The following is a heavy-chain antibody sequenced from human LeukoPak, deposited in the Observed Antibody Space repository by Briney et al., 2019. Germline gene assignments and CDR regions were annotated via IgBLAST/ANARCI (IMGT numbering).Heavy chain of an antibody. J-gene: IGHJ4*02. Sequence: GGSLRLSCAASGFTFSSYAMSWVRQAPGKGLEWVSAISGSGGSTYYADSVKGRFTISRDNSKNTLYLQMNSLRADDTAVYYCAKDRYYYGSGTVYWGQGTLVTVSS. CDR3: AKDRYYYGSGTVY. CDR2: ISGSGGST. D-gene: IGHD3-10*01. CDR1: GFTFSSYA. V-gene: IGHV3-23*01.